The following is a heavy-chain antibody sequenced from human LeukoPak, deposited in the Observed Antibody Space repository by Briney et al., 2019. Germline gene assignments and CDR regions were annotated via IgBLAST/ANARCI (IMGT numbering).Heavy chain of an antibody. Sequence: ASVKVSCKASGYTFTNYDIHWVRQATGQGLEWMGWMNPFSSNTGYAQNFQGRITITRNTSISTAYMELTSLRAEDTAVYYCARLAEMVRVSYFDYWGQGTLVTVSS. V-gene: IGHV1-8*03. CDR3: ARLAEMVRVSYFDY. CDR2: MNPFSSNT. CDR1: GYTFTNYD. D-gene: IGHD3-10*01. J-gene: IGHJ4*02.